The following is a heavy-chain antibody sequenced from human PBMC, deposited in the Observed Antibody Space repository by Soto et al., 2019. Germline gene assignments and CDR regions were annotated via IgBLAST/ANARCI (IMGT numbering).Heavy chain of an antibody. Sequence: QVQLVESGGGVVQPGRSLRLSCAASRFTFSNYGMQWVRQAPGKGLEWVAVISHDGTVKYYADSVKGRFTISRDNFQKTLDLQMDSLRAEDTDVYYCAKERDARSRSCFDSWGQGTLVTVSS. D-gene: IGHD6-13*01. CDR1: RFTFSNYG. J-gene: IGHJ4*02. CDR3: AKERDARSRSCFDS. V-gene: IGHV3-30*18. CDR2: ISHDGTVK.